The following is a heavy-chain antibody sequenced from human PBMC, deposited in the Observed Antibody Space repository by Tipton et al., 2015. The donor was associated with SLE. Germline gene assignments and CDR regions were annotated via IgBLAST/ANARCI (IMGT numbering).Heavy chain of an antibody. CDR1: GGTFSSYA. CDR2: ISAYNGNT. V-gene: IGHV1-18*01. D-gene: IGHD2-15*01. Sequence: QLVQSGAEVKKPGSSVKVSCKASGGTFSSYAISWVRQAPGQGLEWMGWISAYNGNTNYAQKLQGRVTMTTDTSTSTAYMELRSLRSDDTAVYYCAREGGYCSGGSCPFYFDYWGQGTLVTVSS. CDR3: AREGGYCSGGSCPFYFDY. J-gene: IGHJ4*02.